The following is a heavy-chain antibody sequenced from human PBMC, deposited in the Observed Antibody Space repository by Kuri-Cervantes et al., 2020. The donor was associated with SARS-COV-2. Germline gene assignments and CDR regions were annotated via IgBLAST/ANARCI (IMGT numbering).Heavy chain of an antibody. D-gene: IGHD6-19*01. J-gene: IGHJ4*02. V-gene: IGHV4-59*08. CDR3: ARQGGAVAGHFDY. CDR1: GGSISSYY. CDR2: IYYSGST. Sequence: SETLSLTCTVSGGSISSYYWNWIRQPPGKGLEWIGYIYYSGSTNYNPSLKSRVTISVDTSKNQFSLKLSSVTAADTAVYYCARQGGAVAGHFDYWGQGTLVTVSS.